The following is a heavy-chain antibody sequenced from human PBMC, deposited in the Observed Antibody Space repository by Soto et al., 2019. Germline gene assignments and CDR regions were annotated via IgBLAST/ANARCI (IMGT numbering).Heavy chain of an antibody. D-gene: IGHD3-10*01. V-gene: IGHV1-3*01. Sequence: ASVKVSCKASGYSFTSYAMHWVRQAPGQRLEWMGWINAGNGNTKYSQKFQGRVTITRDTSASTAYMELSSLRSEDTAVYYCARDTILLWFGELSLNWXDPWGQGTLVTVSS. CDR1: GYSFTSYA. J-gene: IGHJ5*02. CDR2: INAGNGNT. CDR3: ARDTILLWFGELSLNWXDP.